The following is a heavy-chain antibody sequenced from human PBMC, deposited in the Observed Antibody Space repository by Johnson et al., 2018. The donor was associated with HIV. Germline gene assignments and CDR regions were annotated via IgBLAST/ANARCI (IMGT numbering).Heavy chain of an antibody. CDR3: ARGWELLTPAFDI. CDR2: ISFDGSNK. J-gene: IGHJ3*02. Sequence: QVQLVESGGGLVQPGGSLRLSCAASGFTVSSNYMRWVRQAPGKGLEWVAVISFDGSNKFYADSVTGRFPISRDNAKNTLYLQMGSLRAEDMAVYYCARGWELLTPAFDIWGQGTMVTVSS. V-gene: IGHV3-30*14. CDR1: GFTVSSNY. D-gene: IGHD1-26*01.